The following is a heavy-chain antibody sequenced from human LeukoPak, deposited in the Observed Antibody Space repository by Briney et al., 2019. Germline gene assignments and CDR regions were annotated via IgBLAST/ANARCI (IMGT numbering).Heavy chain of an antibody. Sequence: GSLRLSCAASEFTFSSYWMSWVRQAPGKGLEWVTNIKQDGGQIYYLESVKGRFTVSRDNAKNSLYLQMNSLRAEDTAVYYCARLGARQMLEYWGQGTLVTVSS. V-gene: IGHV3-7*01. CDR3: ARLGARQMLEY. J-gene: IGHJ4*02. CDR1: EFTFSSYW. D-gene: IGHD4-17*01. CDR2: IKQDGGQI.